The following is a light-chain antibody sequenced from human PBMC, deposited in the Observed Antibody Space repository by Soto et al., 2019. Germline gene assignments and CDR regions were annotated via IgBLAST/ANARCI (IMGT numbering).Light chain of an antibody. V-gene: IGKV3-20*01. CDR3: QQYGSPPLT. Sequence: EIVLTQSPGTLSLSPGERATLSCRASQSVSSSYLAWYQQKPGQAPRLLIYGASSRATGIPDRFSGRGSGTDFTLTISRLEPEDLAVYYCQQYGSPPLTFGGGTKVEIK. CDR2: GAS. J-gene: IGKJ4*02. CDR1: QSVSSSY.